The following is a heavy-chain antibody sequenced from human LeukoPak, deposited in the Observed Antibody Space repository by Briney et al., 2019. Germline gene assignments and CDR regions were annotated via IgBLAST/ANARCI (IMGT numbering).Heavy chain of an antibody. CDR3: ARDHYDIWAGYYYYGMDV. Sequence: ASVKVSCKASGYTFTGYYMHWVRQAPGQGLERMGWINPNSGGTNYAQKFQGRVTMTRDTSISTAYMELSRLRSDDTAVYYCARDHYDIWAGYYYYGMDVWGQGTTVTVSS. V-gene: IGHV1-2*02. CDR1: GYTFTGYY. J-gene: IGHJ6*02. CDR2: INPNSGGT. D-gene: IGHD3-9*01.